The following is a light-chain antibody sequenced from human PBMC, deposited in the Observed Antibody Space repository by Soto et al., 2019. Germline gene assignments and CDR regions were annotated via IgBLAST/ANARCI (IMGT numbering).Light chain of an antibody. CDR3: QQSNSYPWR. J-gene: IGKJ1*01. Sequence: DIPTTPSPSTPSASVGDRVPITCRASQSISSWLAWYQQKPGKAPKLLIYDASSLESGVPSRFSGSGSGTEFTLTISILQPDDFATYDCQQSNSYPWRFGRGAKV. CDR1: QSISSW. V-gene: IGKV1-5*01. CDR2: DAS.